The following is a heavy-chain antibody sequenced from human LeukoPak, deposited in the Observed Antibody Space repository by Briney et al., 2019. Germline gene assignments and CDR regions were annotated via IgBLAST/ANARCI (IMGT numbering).Heavy chain of an antibody. CDR1: GFPFSSNW. Sequence: GGSLRLSCAASGFPFSSNWMHWVRQAPGKGLVWVSRINNDGRTTNYADSVKGRFTISRDNAKNTLYLQMNSLRVEDTAVYYCARGRPHGNDYWGQGTLVTVSS. CDR3: ARGRPHGNDY. D-gene: IGHD4-23*01. V-gene: IGHV3-74*01. CDR2: INNDGRTT. J-gene: IGHJ4*02.